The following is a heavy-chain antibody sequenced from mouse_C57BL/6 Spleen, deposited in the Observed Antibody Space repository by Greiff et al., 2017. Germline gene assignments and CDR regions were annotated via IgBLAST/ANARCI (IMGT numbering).Heavy chain of an antibody. Sequence: QVQLQQPGAELVMPGASVKLSCKASGYTFTSYWMHWVKQRPGQGLEWIGEIDPSDSYTNYNQKFKGKSTLTVDKSSSTAYMQLSSLTSEDSAVYYCARGYYYGSSYSYFDYWGQGTTLTVSS. D-gene: IGHD1-1*01. V-gene: IGHV1-69*01. J-gene: IGHJ2*01. CDR2: IDPSDSYT. CDR1: GYTFTSYW. CDR3: ARGYYYGSSYSYFDY.